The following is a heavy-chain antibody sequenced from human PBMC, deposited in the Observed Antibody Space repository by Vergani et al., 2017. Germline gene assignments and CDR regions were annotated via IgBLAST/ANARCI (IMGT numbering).Heavy chain of an antibody. V-gene: IGHV4-34*01. CDR3: ARRAERWETLLRDDFDV. Sequence: QVQLQQWGPGLLKPSETLSLTCAVDGGSLSGYYWSWIRLAPGKGLEWIGEINHSGTINYNPTLKSPFNVSIDTSRDHFSLKLRSVSAADTAVYFCARRAERWETLLRDDFDVWGQGTFVTVSP. D-gene: IGHD1-26*01. CDR1: GGSLSGYY. J-gene: IGHJ3*01. CDR2: INHSGTI.